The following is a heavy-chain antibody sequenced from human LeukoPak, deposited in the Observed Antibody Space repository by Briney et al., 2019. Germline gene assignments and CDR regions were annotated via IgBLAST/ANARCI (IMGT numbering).Heavy chain of an antibody. Sequence: PSETLSLTCTVSGGSISSSSYYWGWIRQPPGKGLEWIGRIYYSGSTYYNPSLKSRVTISVDTSKNQFSLKLSSVTAADTAVYYCARHTAGTWWFDPWGQGTLVTVSS. CDR3: ARHTAGTWWFDP. CDR2: IYYSGST. D-gene: IGHD6-13*01. V-gene: IGHV4-39*01. J-gene: IGHJ5*02. CDR1: GGSISSSSYY.